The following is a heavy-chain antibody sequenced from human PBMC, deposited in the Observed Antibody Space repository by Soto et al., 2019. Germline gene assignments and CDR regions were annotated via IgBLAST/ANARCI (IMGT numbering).Heavy chain of an antibody. J-gene: IGHJ3*02. V-gene: IGHV4-59*01. Sequence: SETLSLTCTVSGGSISSYYWSWIRQPPGKGLEWIGYIYYSGSTNYNPSLKSRVNISVDTSKNQFSLKLRSVTAADTAVYYCARVPTMTNDAFVIWGQGTMVTVSS. D-gene: IGHD3-22*01. CDR2: IYYSGST. CDR1: GGSISSYY. CDR3: ARVPTMTNDAFVI.